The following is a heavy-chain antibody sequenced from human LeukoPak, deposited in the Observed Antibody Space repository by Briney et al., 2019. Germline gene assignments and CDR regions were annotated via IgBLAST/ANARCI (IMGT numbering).Heavy chain of an antibody. CDR1: GFTFSSYE. CDR2: ISSSGSTI. CDR3: ASTEPHLAAAAYFEY. D-gene: IGHD6-13*01. J-gene: IGHJ4*02. Sequence: SGGSLRLSCAASGFTFSSYEMTWVRQAPGKGLEWVSYISSSGSTIYYADSVKGRFTISRDNAKNSLYLQMSSLKTEDTAVYYCASTEPHLAAAAYFEYWGRGTLVTVSS. V-gene: IGHV3-48*03.